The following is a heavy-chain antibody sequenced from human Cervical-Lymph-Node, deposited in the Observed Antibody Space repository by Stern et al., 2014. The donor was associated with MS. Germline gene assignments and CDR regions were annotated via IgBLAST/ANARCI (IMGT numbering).Heavy chain of an antibody. CDR1: GVAFRRYA. CDR2: IAYDGRDK. D-gene: IGHD1-26*01. CDR3: AKGGSGSYLD. V-gene: IGHV3-30*04. Sequence: QVQLVESGGGVVKPGRSLRLACAASGVAFRRYALHWVRQAPGKGLEWVARIAYDGRDKYYTDSVKGRFTVSRDNSNNTVDLEMNSLRLEDTAVYYCAKGGSGSYLDWGQGSLVTVSS. J-gene: IGHJ4*02.